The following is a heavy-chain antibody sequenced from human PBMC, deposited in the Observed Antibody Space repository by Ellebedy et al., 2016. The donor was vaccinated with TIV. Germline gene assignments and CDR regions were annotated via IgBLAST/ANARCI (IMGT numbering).Heavy chain of an antibody. CDR2: IYNSGST. CDR3: ARAYGSGSYYLYYFDY. J-gene: IGHJ4*02. Sequence: MPSETLSLTCTVSGDSISNYYWSWIRQPPGKGREWIGYIYNSGSTNYNPSLKSRVTMSVDTSKNEFSLKLSSVTAADTAVYYCARAYGSGSYYLYYFDYWGQGTLVTVSS. CDR1: GDSISNYY. D-gene: IGHD3-10*01. V-gene: IGHV4-59*01.